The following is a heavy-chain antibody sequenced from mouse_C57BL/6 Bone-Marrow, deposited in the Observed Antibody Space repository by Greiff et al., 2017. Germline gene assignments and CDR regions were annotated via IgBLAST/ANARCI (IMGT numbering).Heavy chain of an antibody. D-gene: IGHD1-1*01. CDR3: TIDYGSSWYFDV. Sequence: VQLQQSGTVLARPGASVKMSCKTSGYTFTSYWMHWVKQRPGQGLEWIGAIYPGNSDTSYNQKFEGKAKLTAVTSASTAYMELSSLTNEDSAVYYCTIDYGSSWYFDVWGTGTTVTVSS. CDR2: IYPGNSDT. J-gene: IGHJ1*03. CDR1: GYTFTSYW. V-gene: IGHV1-5*01.